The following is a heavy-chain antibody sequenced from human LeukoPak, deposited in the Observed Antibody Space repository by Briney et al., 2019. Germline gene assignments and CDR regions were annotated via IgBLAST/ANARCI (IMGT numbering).Heavy chain of an antibody. CDR1: GYTFTGYY. CDR3: AGEGGDGLVFDY. CDR2: INPNSGGT. Sequence: GASVKVSCKASGYTFTGYYMHWVRQAPGQGLEWMGRINPNSGGTNYAQKVQGRVTMTRDTSISTAYMELSRLRSDDTAVYYCAGEGGDGLVFDYWGQGTLVTVSS. J-gene: IGHJ4*02. D-gene: IGHD6-19*01. V-gene: IGHV1-2*06.